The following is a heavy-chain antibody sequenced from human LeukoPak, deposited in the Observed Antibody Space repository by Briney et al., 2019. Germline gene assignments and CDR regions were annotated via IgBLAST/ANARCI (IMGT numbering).Heavy chain of an antibody. Sequence: GASLLLSSGAFGSAFSSYAMAWFRWAPGNRLKCLSAIGRTGSSTYSSDSVKLRITISIDNSTTTLQLQMNCLRAEDTAIYCCTKEYDYRGYLGQGRGYFDYWGQGALVTVSS. CDR2: IGRTGSST. CDR1: GSAFSSYA. V-gene: IGHV3-23*01. CDR3: TKEYDYRGYLGQGRGYFDY. J-gene: IGHJ4*02. D-gene: IGHD3-22*01.